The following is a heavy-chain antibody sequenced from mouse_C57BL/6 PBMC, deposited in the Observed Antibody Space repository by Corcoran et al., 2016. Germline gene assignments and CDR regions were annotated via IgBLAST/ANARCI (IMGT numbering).Heavy chain of an antibody. D-gene: IGHD1-1*02. CDR2: INHSGST. CDR3: ARGPTLLWFGEPYYGMDV. V-gene: IGHV3S1*01. Sequence: VQLQQWGAGLLKPSETLSLTCAVYGGSFSGYYWSWIRQPPGKGLEGIGEINHSGSTNYNPSLKSRVTILLATSKNQFSLKLSSVTAADTAVYDCARGPTLLWFGEPYYGMDVWGQGTTVTVSS. J-gene: IGHJ1*01. CDR1: GGSFSGYY.